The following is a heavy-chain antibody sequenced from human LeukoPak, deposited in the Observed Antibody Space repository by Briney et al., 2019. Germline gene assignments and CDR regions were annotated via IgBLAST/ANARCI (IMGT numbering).Heavy chain of an antibody. CDR1: GDSVSSNSAA. Sequence: SQTLSLTCAISGDSVSSNSAAWNWIRQSPSRGLEWLGRTYYRSKWYNEYAVSVKSRMTINPDTSKNQFSLQLSSVTPEDTAVYYCARDRGYSSGWSYYYYYMDVWGKGTTVTVSS. CDR2: TYYRSKWYN. D-gene: IGHD6-19*01. V-gene: IGHV6-1*01. J-gene: IGHJ6*03. CDR3: ARDRGYSSGWSYYYYYMDV.